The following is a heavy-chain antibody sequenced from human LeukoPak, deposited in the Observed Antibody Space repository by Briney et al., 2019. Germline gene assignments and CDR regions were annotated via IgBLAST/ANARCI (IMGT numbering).Heavy chain of an antibody. CDR2: ISSNGRST. Sequence: GGSLRLSCSASGFTFNSYSMHWVRQGPGKGLEYVSGISSNGRSTYDADSVKGRFTISRDNSKNTLYLQMSSLRAEDTAVYYCAKSSNYDILTGYLDYWGQGTLVTVSS. V-gene: IGHV3-64D*09. J-gene: IGHJ4*02. D-gene: IGHD3-9*01. CDR3: AKSSNYDILTGYLDY. CDR1: GFTFNSYS.